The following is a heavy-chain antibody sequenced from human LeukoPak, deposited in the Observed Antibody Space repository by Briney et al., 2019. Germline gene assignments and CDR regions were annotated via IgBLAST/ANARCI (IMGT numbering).Heavy chain of an antibody. CDR3: AKVGLGYAGYDSGGYAYGD. J-gene: IGHJ4*02. V-gene: IGHV3-23*01. D-gene: IGHD5-12*01. CDR2: ISGGVFSGSATVT. CDR1: GFTFTNHA. Sequence: PGGSLRLSCAASGFTFTNHAMNWVRQAPGKGLEWVSIISGGVFSGSATVTYYADSVKGRFTISRDNSKNTLYLQMNSLRAEDTAVYYCAKVGLGYAGYDSGGYAYGDWGQGTLVTVSS.